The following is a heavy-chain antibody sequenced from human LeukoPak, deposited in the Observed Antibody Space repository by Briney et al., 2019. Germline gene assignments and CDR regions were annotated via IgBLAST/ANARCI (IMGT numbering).Heavy chain of an antibody. J-gene: IGHJ5*01. V-gene: IGHV3-23*01. D-gene: IGHD1-1*01. CDR3: AKSVAGTSGWFDS. CDR2: ILGSGAGT. CDR1: GFTFSTYA. Sequence: GGSLRLSCAASGFTFSTYAMSWFRQAPGKGLEWVSGILGSGAGTFYADSVKGRFTISRDNSKNTLYLQMTSLGAEDAAVYYCAKSVAGTSGWFDSWGQGALVTVSS.